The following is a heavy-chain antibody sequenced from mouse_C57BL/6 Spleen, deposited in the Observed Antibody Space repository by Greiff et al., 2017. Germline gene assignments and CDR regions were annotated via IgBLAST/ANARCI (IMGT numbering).Heavy chain of an antibody. Sequence: QVQLQQFGAELARPGALVKLSCKASGYTFTSYGLSWVKQRTGQGLELIGEIYPRSGNTYYNENFKGKAKLTADKSSRTADMELRSLTSEDSAVYVCARWRSSMGDWGQGTSVTVCS. J-gene: IGHJ4*01. CDR1: GYTFTSYG. D-gene: IGHD1-1*02. CDR3: ARWRSSMGD. CDR2: IYPRSGNT. V-gene: IGHV1-81*01.